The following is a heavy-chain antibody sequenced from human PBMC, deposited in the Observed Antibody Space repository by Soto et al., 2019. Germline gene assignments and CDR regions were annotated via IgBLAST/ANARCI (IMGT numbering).Heavy chain of an antibody. Sequence: GGSLRLSCVASGFTFNSYGFNWVRQAPGKGLEWVAVIWYDGNTKYYADSVKGRFTISRDNLRNTLYLQMNSLTAEDTAVYYCARPLVAPVAGPYYYGMDVWGQGTTVTVSS. J-gene: IGHJ6*02. CDR1: GFTFNSYG. D-gene: IGHD6-19*01. CDR3: ARPLVAPVAGPYYYGMDV. V-gene: IGHV3-33*01. CDR2: IWYDGNTK.